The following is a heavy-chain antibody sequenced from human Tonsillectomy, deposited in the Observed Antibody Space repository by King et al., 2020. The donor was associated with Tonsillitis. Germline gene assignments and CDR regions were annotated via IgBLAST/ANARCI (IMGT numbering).Heavy chain of an antibody. CDR2: IYHSGST. Sequence: QLQESGPGLVKPSGTLSLTCAVSGGSISSSNWWSWVRQPPGKGLEWIGEIYHSGSTNYNPSLKSRVTISVDKAKNQFSLKLSSVTAAATAVYYCASSLEDYYSYYMDVWGKGTTVTVSS. CDR3: ASSLEDYYSYYMDV. J-gene: IGHJ6*03. D-gene: IGHD5/OR15-5a*01. V-gene: IGHV4-4*02. CDR1: GGSISSSNW.